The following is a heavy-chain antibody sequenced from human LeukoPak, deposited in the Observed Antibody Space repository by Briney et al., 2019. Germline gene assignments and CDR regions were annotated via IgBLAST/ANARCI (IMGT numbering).Heavy chain of an antibody. J-gene: IGHJ4*02. CDR1: GFTFDDYA. V-gene: IGHV3-9*01. CDR3: AGDYNWGTDY. CDR2: ISWNSGSI. D-gene: IGHD7-27*01. Sequence: PGGSLRLSCAASGFTFDDYAMHWVRQAPGKGLEWVSGISWNSGSIGYADSVKGRFTISRDNAKNSLYLQMNSLRAEDTALYYCAGDYNWGTDYWGQGTLVTVSS.